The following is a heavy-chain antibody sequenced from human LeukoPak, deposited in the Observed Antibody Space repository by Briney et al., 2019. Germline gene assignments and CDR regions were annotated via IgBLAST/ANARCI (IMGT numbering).Heavy chain of an antibody. V-gene: IGHV1-8*01. J-gene: IGHJ4*02. CDR2: MNPNSGNT. D-gene: IGHD3-10*01. CDR3: ARATYGSGSYYPDY. Sequence: ASVKVACKASGYTFTSYDINWVRQATGQGLEWMGWMNPNSGNTGYAQKFQGRVTMTRNTSISAAYMELSSLRSEDTAVYYCARATYGSGSYYPDYWGQGTLVTVSS. CDR1: GYTFTSYD.